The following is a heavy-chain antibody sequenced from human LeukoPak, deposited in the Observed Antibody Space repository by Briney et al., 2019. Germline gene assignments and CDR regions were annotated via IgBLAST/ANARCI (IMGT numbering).Heavy chain of an antibody. Sequence: PGGSLRLSCTASGFTFSTYAMHWVRQAPGKGLEWVAVISYDGTNKYYADSMKGRFTISRDNSKNTLYLQMNSLRADDTAVYYCGNPWGSGWYFDLWGRGTLVTVSS. CDR2: ISYDGTNK. V-gene: IGHV3-30-3*01. CDR1: GFTFSTYA. D-gene: IGHD7-27*01. J-gene: IGHJ2*01. CDR3: GNPWGSGWYFDL.